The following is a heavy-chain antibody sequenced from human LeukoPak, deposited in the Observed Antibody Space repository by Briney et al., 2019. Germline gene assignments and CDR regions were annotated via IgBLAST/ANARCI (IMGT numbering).Heavy chain of an antibody. Sequence: SETLSLTCTVSGGSISSYYWSWIRQPPGKGLEWIGYIYTSGSTNYNPSLKSRVTISVDTSKNQFSLKLSSVTAADTAVYYCARESPRYCSSTSCYKFDPWGQGTLVTVSS. D-gene: IGHD2-2*02. V-gene: IGHV4-4*09. CDR2: IYTSGST. J-gene: IGHJ5*02. CDR1: GGSISSYY. CDR3: ARESPRYCSSTSCYKFDP.